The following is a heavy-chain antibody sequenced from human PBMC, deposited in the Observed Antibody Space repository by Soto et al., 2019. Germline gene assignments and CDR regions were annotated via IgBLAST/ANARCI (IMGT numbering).Heavy chain of an antibody. CDR2: INHSGST. CDR3: ARDHPHSYGVYYFDY. D-gene: IGHD5-18*01. CDR1: GGSFSGYY. V-gene: IGHV4-34*01. Sequence: TSETLSLTCAVYGGSFSGYYWTWIRQPPGTGLEWIGEINHSGSTNYNPSLKSRVTISVDTSKNQVSLKVNSVTAADTAVYYCARDHPHSYGVYYFDYWGQGTPVTVSS. J-gene: IGHJ4*02.